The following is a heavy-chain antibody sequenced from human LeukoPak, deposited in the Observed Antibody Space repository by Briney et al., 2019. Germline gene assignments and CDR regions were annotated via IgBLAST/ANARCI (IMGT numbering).Heavy chain of an antibody. CDR3: ARHVYSSSWIYYYYYMDV. Sequence: SETLSLTCTVSGGSMSSSSYYWGWIRQPPGKGLEWFGCMYYSGSTYYNPSLKSRVTISVDTSKNQFSLKLSSVTAADTAVYFCARHVYSSSWIYYYYYMDVWGKGTTVTVSS. CDR1: GGSMSSSSYY. CDR2: MYYSGST. J-gene: IGHJ6*03. D-gene: IGHD6-13*01. V-gene: IGHV4-39*01.